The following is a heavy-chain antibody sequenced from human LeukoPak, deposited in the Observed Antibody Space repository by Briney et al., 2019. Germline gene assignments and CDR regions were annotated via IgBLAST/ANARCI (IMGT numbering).Heavy chain of an antibody. CDR1: GFSLRKHW. J-gene: IGHJ4*02. CDR2: IKRDGSEK. CDR3: ARDPVRRYDY. V-gene: IGHV3-7*01. D-gene: IGHD1-1*01. Sequence: GSPKPSRATSGFSLRKHWNSWVRQAPGKGPEWVANIKRDGSEKYYVDSVKGRFTISRDNAKNSLYLQMNSLRAEDTAVYYCARDPVRRYDYWGQGTLVTVSS.